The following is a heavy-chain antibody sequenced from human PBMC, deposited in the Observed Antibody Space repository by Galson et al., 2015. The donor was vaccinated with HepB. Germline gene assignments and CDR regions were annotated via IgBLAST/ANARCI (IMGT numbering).Heavy chain of an antibody. D-gene: IGHD5-18*01. CDR3: ARGVKWEYSYGHVFDY. CDR1: GYTFTSYY. V-gene: IGHV1-46*03. CDR2: INPSGGST. Sequence: SVKVSCKASGYTFTSYYMHWVRQAPGQGLEWMGIINPSGGSTSYAQKFQGRVTMTRDTSTSTVYMELSSLRSEDTAVYYCARGVKWEYSYGHVFDYWGQGTLVTVSS. J-gene: IGHJ4*02.